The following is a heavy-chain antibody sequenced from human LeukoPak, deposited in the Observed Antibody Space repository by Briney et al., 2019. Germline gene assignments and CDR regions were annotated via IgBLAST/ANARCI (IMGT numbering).Heavy chain of an antibody. V-gene: IGHV3-74*01. D-gene: IGHD3-3*01. CDR3: ASVVGGYYPPVEAFDI. J-gene: IGHJ3*02. CDR2: FNSDGSSA. Sequence: PGGSLRLSFAASGFTFRSCWMQWVCRGPGQGLLCVSRFNSDGSSANYADSVKGRFTISRDNAKNMLYLQMNSLRAEDTALYYCASVVGGYYPPVEAFDIWGQGTMVTVSS. CDR1: GFTFRSCW.